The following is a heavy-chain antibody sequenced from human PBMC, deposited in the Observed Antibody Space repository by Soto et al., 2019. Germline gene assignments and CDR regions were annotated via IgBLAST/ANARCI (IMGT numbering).Heavy chain of an antibody. CDR1: GFTFSSYA. Sequence: PXGSLRLSCAAAGFTFSSYAMSWVRQAPGKGLEWVSGFSGSGASTYYADSVKGRFTISRDNSKNTLYLQMNSLRAEDTAIYYCAKYKGNSDYFDYWGQGTLVTVSS. CDR3: AKYKGNSDYFDY. D-gene: IGHD4-4*01. V-gene: IGHV3-23*01. J-gene: IGHJ4*02. CDR2: FSGSGAST.